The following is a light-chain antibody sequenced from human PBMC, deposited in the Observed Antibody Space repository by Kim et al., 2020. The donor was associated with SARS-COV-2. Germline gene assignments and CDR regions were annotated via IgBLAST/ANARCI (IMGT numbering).Light chain of an antibody. J-gene: IGLJ2*01. CDR1: SGDIGRYNF. V-gene: IGLV2-14*03. CDR2: NVT. Sequence: QSALTQPASVSGSPGQSITISCTGSSGDIGRYNFVTWYQQHPDKAPKLMIYNVTKRPSGVSHRFCGSKSGNTASLTISGLQAEDEVDYYCSSFTSSGTVVFGGGTKVTVL. CDR3: SSFTSSGTVV.